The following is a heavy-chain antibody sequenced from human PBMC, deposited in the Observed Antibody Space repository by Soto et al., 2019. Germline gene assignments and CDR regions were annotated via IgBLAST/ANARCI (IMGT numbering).Heavy chain of an antibody. CDR3: AKEYNWNYVLYFDY. Sequence: GGSLRLSCAASGFTFSSYGVHWVRQAPGKGLEWVAVISYDGSNKYYADSVKGRFTISRDNSKNTLYLQMNSLRAEDTAVYYCAKEYNWNYVLYFDYWGQGTLVTVSS. D-gene: IGHD1-7*01. J-gene: IGHJ4*02. V-gene: IGHV3-30*18. CDR2: ISYDGSNK. CDR1: GFTFSSYG.